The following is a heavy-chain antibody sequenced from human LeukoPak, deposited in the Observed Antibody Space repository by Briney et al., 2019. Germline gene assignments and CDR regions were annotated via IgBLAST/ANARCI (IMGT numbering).Heavy chain of an antibody. Sequence: WVSLSCKSSAGTFTIYAISWVREAPGPGLEWVGGIIPIFGTANYAQKFQGRGTITTAESTSTAYMELSSLKSDDTAVYYCASSKSTYYDFWSAPGPFDYWGQGTLVTVSS. D-gene: IGHD3-3*01. V-gene: IGHV1-69*05. CDR2: IIPIFGTA. CDR3: ASSKSTYYDFWSAPGPFDY. J-gene: IGHJ4*02. CDR1: AGTFTIYA.